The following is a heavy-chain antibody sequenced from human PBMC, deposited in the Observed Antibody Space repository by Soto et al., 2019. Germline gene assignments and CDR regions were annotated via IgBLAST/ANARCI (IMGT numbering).Heavy chain of an antibody. D-gene: IGHD6-13*01. CDR2: IYPGDSDT. Sequence: GEAVKISCKGSGCSVTSNFIGWVRQIPGKGLEWMGVIYPGDSDTRYSPSFQGQVAISADKSINTAYLQWSSLKASDTAMYYCARHLGAAATTWNQVENWFDPWGQGTLVTVSS. J-gene: IGHJ5*02. CDR1: GCSVTSNF. V-gene: IGHV5-51*01. CDR3: ARHLGAAATTWNQVENWFDP.